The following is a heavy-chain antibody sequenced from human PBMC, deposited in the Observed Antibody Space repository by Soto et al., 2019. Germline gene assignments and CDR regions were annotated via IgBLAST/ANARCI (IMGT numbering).Heavy chain of an antibody. CDR3: ATFIFCSSTSCYGREGGY. V-gene: IGHV3-23*01. CDR2: ISHSGGNT. Sequence: EVQLLESGGGLVQPGGSLRLSCAASGFTFSSYGMSWVRQAPGKGLEWVSAISHSGGNTYYADSVKGRFAISRDNSKNPQYLQMNSLRAEDTTVYYCATFIFCSSTSCYGREGGYWGQGTLVTVSS. D-gene: IGHD2-2*01. J-gene: IGHJ4*02. CDR1: GFTFSSYG.